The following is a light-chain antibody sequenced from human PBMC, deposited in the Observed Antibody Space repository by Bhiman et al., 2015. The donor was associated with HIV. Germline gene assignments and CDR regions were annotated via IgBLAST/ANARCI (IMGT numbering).Light chain of an antibody. Sequence: QSVLTQSPSVSGAPGQRVTISCTGSSSSIGAGYDVHWYQQLPGKAPKLLLYGNINRPSGVPDRFSGSKSGASASLAISGLQTEDEADYYCSSYTSTYTLVFGTGTKVTVL. CDR1: SSSIGAGYD. J-gene: IGLJ1*01. CDR3: SSYTSTYTLV. CDR2: GNI. V-gene: IGLV1-40*01.